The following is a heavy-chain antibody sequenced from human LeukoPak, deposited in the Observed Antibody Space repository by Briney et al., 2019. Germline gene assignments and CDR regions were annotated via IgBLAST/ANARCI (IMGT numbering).Heavy chain of an antibody. V-gene: IGHV3-21*01. J-gene: IGHJ4*02. CDR3: AREREESFDY. CDR1: GFTFNTYS. CDR2: ISTTSSYI. Sequence: GGSLRLSCAASGFTFNTYSMNWVRQAPGKGLEWVSSISTTSSYIYYADSVKGRITISRDNAKNSLYLQRNSLRAEDTAVYYCAREREESFDYWGQGTLVTVSS.